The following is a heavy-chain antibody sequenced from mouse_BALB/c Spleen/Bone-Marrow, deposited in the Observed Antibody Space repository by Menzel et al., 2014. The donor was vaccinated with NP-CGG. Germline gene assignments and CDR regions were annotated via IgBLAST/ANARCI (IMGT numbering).Heavy chain of an antibody. CDR3: SREGAY. Sequence: QVQLQQSGAELVKPGASVKLSCKASGYTFTNYYMYWVKQRPGQGLEWIGEITPSNGGSNFIEKFKNKATLTVDKSSSTAYMPLSSLTSEDSAVYYCSREGAYWGQGTLVTVSA. CDR2: ITPSNGGS. J-gene: IGHJ3*01. CDR1: GYTFTNYY. V-gene: IGHV1S81*02.